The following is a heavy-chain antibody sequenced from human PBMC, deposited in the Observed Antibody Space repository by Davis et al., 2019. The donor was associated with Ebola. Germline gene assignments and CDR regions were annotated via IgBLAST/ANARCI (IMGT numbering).Heavy chain of an antibody. CDR1: GFSVSRNY. CDR2: IYTSGTT. Sequence: GESLKISCAASGFSVSRNYMSWVRQAPGEGLEWVSFIYTSGTTYYADSVKGRFTISRDNARNSLFLQMSSLRAEDTAVYYCARGIAARPAGEGWFDPWGQGTLVTVSS. CDR3: ARGIAARPAGEGWFDP. J-gene: IGHJ5*02. D-gene: IGHD6-6*01. V-gene: IGHV3-53*01.